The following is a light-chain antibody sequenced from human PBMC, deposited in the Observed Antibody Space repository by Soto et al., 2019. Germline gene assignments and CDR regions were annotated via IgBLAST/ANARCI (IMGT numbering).Light chain of an antibody. Sequence: IQMTQSPSSLSASTGYRVTITCRASQGISSYLAWYQQKPGKAPKLLIYAASTWQSGVPSRFSGSGSGTDFTLTISCLQSEDFATYYCQQYYRYPITFGQGTRLQI. CDR3: QQYYRYPIT. CDR1: QGISSY. CDR2: AAS. J-gene: IGKJ5*01. V-gene: IGKV1-8*01.